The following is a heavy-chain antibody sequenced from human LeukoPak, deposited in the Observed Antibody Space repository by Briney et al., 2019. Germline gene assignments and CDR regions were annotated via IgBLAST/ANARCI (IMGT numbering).Heavy chain of an antibody. V-gene: IGHV5-51*01. CDR2: IYAGNSDA. CDR3: AIINHPDGRVY. CDR1: GYPFTTSW. D-gene: IGHD5-24*01. J-gene: IGHJ4*02. Sequence: EESLKISCQGFGYPFTTSWIGWVRQLPGKGLEWTAIIYAGNSDAKYSPSFQGQVSISTDRSNSTAYLHWSSLKASDTAIYYCAIINHPDGRVYWGQGTLVTVSS.